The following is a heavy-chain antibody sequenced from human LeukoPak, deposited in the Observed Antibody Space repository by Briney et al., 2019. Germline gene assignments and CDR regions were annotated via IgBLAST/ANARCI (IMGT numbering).Heavy chain of an antibody. CDR1: GFTFSSYS. CDR3: ARSGWFGRKLDY. Sequence: GGSLRLSCAASGFTFSSYSMNWVRQAPGKGLEWVSSISSSSSYIYYADSVKGRFTISRDNAKNSLYLQMNSLRDEDTAVYYCARSGWFGRKLDYWGQGTLVTVSS. CDR2: ISSSSSYI. J-gene: IGHJ4*02. D-gene: IGHD3-10*01. V-gene: IGHV3-21*01.